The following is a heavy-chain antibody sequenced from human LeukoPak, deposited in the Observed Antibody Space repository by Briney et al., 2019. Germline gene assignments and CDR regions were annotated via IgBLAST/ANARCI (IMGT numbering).Heavy chain of an antibody. Sequence: GGSLRLSCAASGFTFSSYEMNWVRQAPGKGLEWVSYISSSSTIYYADSVKGRFTISRDNAMNSVYLQMNSLRAEDTAVYYCARAKRNGFDIWGQGTMVTVSS. V-gene: IGHV3-48*03. CDR3: ARAKRNGFDI. J-gene: IGHJ3*02. CDR1: GFTFSSYE. CDR2: ISSSSTI.